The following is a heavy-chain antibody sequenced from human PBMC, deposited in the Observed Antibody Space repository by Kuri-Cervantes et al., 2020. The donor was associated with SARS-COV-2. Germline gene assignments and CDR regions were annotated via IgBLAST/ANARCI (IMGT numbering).Heavy chain of an antibody. V-gene: IGHV4-39*01. Sequence: ESLKISCTVSGGSISSYYWGWIRQPPGKGLEWIGSIYYSGSTYYNPSLKSRVTISVDTSKNQFSLKLSSVTAADTAVYYCARLSPPKDAFDIWGQGTMVTVSS. CDR1: GGSISSYY. D-gene: IGHD3-16*02. J-gene: IGHJ3*02. CDR3: ARLSPPKDAFDI. CDR2: IYYSGST.